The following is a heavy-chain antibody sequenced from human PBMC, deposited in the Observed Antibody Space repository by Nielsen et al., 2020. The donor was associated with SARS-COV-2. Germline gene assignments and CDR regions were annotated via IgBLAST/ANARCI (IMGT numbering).Heavy chain of an antibody. CDR2: IGGRHAST. D-gene: IGHD6-19*01. J-gene: IGHJ4*02. Sequence: GGSLRLSCEASGFTFSSYDMSWVRQAPGKGLEWVSGIGGRHASTDYADSVKGRFTISRDNSKNTLYLQMNSLRVEDTALYYCAKPVTSGWNVFDYWGQGTLVAVSS. CDR1: GFTFSSYD. V-gene: IGHV3-23*01. CDR3: AKPVTSGWNVFDY.